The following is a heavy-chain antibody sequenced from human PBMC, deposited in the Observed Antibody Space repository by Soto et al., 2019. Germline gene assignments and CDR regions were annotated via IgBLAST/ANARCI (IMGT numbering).Heavy chain of an antibody. CDR1: GYTFTGYY. J-gene: IGHJ6*02. CDR2: INPSSGGT. V-gene: IGHV1-2*02. CDR3: ARDPYCSSTSCYSRTWYYGMDV. Sequence: GASVKVSCKASGYTFTGYYMHWVRQAPGQGLEWMGWINPSSGGTNYAQKFQGRVTMTRDTSISTAYMELSRLRSDDTAVYYCARDPYCSSTSCYSRTWYYGMDVWGQGTTVTVSS. D-gene: IGHD2-2*01.